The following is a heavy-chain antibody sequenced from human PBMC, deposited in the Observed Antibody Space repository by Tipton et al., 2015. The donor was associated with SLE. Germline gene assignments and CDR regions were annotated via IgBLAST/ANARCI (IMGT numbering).Heavy chain of an antibody. CDR2: ISSSGSTI. D-gene: IGHD6-13*01. J-gene: IGHJ4*02. Sequence: SLRLSCAASGFTFSSYEMNWVRQAPGKGLEWVSYISSSGSTIYYADSVKGRFTISRDNAKNSLYLQMNSLRAEDTAVYYCARVEDIAAVDYWGQGTLVTVSS. CDR3: ARVEDIAAVDY. CDR1: GFTFSSYE. V-gene: IGHV3-48*03.